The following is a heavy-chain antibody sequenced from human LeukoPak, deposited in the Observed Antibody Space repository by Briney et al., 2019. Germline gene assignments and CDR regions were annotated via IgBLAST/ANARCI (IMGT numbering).Heavy chain of an antibody. CDR1: GGSISSSSYY. Sequence: SETLSLTCTVSGGSISSSSYYWGWIRQPPGKGLEWIGSIYYSGSTYYNPSLKSRVTISVDTSKNQFSLKLSSVTAADTAVYYCARDSLIDPRFDPWGQGTLVTVSS. D-gene: IGHD3-16*02. CDR2: IYYSGST. V-gene: IGHV4-39*07. J-gene: IGHJ5*02. CDR3: ARDSLIDPRFDP.